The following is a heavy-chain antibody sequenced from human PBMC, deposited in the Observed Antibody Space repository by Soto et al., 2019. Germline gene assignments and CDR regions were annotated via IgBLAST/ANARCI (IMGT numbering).Heavy chain of an antibody. CDR1: GITISNYP. Sequence: EVQLLESGGGLVQPGGSLRLSCAASGITISNYPMSWVRQAPGKGLDWVSGISGSGERTYYADSAKGRFTISKDISKTSLSLQLDSLGVEDTAVYFCVKADGGYPSTAPHWGQGTLVTVSS. V-gene: IGHV3-23*01. J-gene: IGHJ4*02. CDR3: VKADGGYPSTAPH. CDR2: ISGSGERT. D-gene: IGHD3-22*01.